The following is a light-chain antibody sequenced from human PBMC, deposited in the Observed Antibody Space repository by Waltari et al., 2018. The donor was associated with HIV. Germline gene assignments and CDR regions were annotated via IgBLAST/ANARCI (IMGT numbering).Light chain of an antibody. CDR2: RNN. Sequence: QSVLTQPPSASGPSGQRVTISCSGSSSNIGSNYVYWYQQLPGTAPKLLIYRNNQRSSGVPDRFSGSKSGTSASLAISGLRSEDEADYYCAAWDDSLSGRYVFGTGTKVTVL. J-gene: IGLJ1*01. CDR3: AAWDDSLSGRYV. CDR1: SSNIGSNY. V-gene: IGLV1-47*01.